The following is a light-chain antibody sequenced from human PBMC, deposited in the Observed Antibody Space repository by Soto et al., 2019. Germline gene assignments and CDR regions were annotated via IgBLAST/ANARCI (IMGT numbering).Light chain of an antibody. V-gene: IGKV3-11*01. CDR1: QSVSSY. J-gene: IGKJ4*01. CDR3: QQRSDWPLT. Sequence: EIMLTQSPATLSLSPGERATLSCRASQSVSSYLAWYQQKPGQAPRLLMYDASNRATGIPARFSGSGSGTDFTLTISSLEPEDVAVYYWQQRSDWPLTFGGGTKVEIK. CDR2: DAS.